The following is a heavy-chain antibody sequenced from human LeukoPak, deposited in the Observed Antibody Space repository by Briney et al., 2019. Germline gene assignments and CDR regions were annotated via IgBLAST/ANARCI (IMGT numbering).Heavy chain of an antibody. Sequence: SSETLSLTCTVSGGSISSYYWSWIRQPAGKGLEWIGRIYTSGSTNYNPSLKSRVTMSVDTSKNQFSLKLSSVTAADTAVYYCARGWYYDFSGGPQTTYYYYYYMDVWGKGTTVTVSS. V-gene: IGHV4-4*07. J-gene: IGHJ6*03. CDR1: GGSISSYY. CDR2: IYTSGST. CDR3: ARGWYYDFSGGPQTTYYYYYYMDV. D-gene: IGHD3-3*01.